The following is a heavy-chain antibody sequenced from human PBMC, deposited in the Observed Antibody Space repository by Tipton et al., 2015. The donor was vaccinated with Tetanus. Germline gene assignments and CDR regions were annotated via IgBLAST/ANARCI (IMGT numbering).Heavy chain of an antibody. J-gene: IGHJ4*02. V-gene: IGHV3-53*05. CDR3: AKDLEMVALDY. Sequence: SLRLSCVASGFIVSSHYMSWVRQAPGKGLEWVSVMYSGGDTYYVDSVKGRFTISKDNSKSTLYLQMNSLRAEDTAVYYCAKDLEMVALDYWGLGTLVTVAS. CDR2: MYSGGDT. CDR1: GFIVSSHY. D-gene: IGHD5-12*01.